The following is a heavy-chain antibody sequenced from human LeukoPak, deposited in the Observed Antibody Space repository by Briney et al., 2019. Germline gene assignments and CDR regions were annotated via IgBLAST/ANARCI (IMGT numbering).Heavy chain of an antibody. D-gene: IGHD3-10*01. Sequence: GGSLRLSCAASGFTVSSNYMSWVRQAPGKGLEWVSVVYVGGSTYYAESVKGRFTISRDNSKNTLYLQMNSLRAEDTAVYYCAKRRPGNYGSGSYYTYWYFDLWGRGTLVTVSS. CDR1: GFTVSSNY. CDR3: AKRRPGNYGSGSYYTYWYFDL. V-gene: IGHV3-53*05. J-gene: IGHJ2*01. CDR2: VYVGGST.